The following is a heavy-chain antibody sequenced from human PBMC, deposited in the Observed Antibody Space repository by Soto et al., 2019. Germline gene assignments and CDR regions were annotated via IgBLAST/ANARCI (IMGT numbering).Heavy chain of an antibody. J-gene: IGHJ6*02. D-gene: IGHD3-10*01. CDR2: INPKFGDT. CDR3: ARNMDYYYGPGSGNGHGF. Sequence: QVQLVQSGAEMKEPGDSVRVSCEASGYTFTSYYIHWVRQAPGQGLEWMGWINPKFGDTTYAQDFQGRVSMTRDMSISTVYMELSRLTSDDMAIYYCARNMDYYYGPGSGNGHGFWGQGTTVTVFS. CDR1: GYTFTSYY. V-gene: IGHV1-2*02.